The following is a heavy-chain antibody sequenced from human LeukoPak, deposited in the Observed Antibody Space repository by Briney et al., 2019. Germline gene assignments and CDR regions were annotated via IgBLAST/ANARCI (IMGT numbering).Heavy chain of an antibody. CDR3: ARVNYDSSGYLPLGYYYYYMDV. V-gene: IGHV4-39*07. CDR1: GGSISSSSYY. Sequence: PSETLSLTCTVSGGSISSSSYYWGWIRQPPGKGLEWIGSIYYSGSTYYNPSLKSRVTISVDTSKNQFSLKLSSVTAADTAVYYCARVNYDSSGYLPLGYYYYYMDVWGKGTTVTVSS. CDR2: IYYSGST. J-gene: IGHJ6*03. D-gene: IGHD3-22*01.